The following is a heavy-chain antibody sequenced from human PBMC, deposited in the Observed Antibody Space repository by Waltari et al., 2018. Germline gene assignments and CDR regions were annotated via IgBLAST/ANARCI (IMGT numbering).Heavy chain of an antibody. D-gene: IGHD2-2*01. Sequence: EVQLVESGGGSIQPGGSLRLSCRGSGVPPRGYPWNWVRQAPGKVLEWFSYVDQRGHLVYYADSVRGPFTISRDNGENSVYLQMSSLRAEDSGMYYCAREPGPDRCYGFDYWGQGTPVTVSS. V-gene: IGHV3-48*01. CDR2: VDQRGHLV. CDR1: GVPPRGYP. J-gene: IGHJ4*02. CDR3: AREPGPDRCYGFDY.